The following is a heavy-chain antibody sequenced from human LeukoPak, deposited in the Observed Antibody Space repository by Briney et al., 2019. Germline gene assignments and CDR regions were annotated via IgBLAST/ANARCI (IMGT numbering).Heavy chain of an antibody. D-gene: IGHD3-3*01. CDR2: INHSGST. J-gene: IGHJ5*02. CDR1: GGSFSGYY. Sequence: SETLSLTCAVYGGSFSGYYWSWIRQPPGKGLEWIGEINHSGSTNYNPSLKSRVTISVDTSKNQFSLKLSSVTAADTAVYYCGTGRNRRFLEWPAPNNWFDPLGQGTLVTVSS. CDR3: GTGRNRRFLEWPAPNNWFDP. V-gene: IGHV4-34*01.